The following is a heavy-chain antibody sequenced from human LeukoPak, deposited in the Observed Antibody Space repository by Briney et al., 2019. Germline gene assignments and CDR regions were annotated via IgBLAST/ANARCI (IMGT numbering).Heavy chain of an antibody. J-gene: IGHJ6*02. D-gene: IGHD3-3*01. CDR2: INHSGST. CDR1: GGSFSGYY. V-gene: IGHV4-34*01. Sequence: ASETLSLTCAVYGGSFSGYYWSWIRQPPGKGLGWIGEINHSGSTNYNPSLKSRVTISVDTSKNQFSLKLSSVTAADTAVYYCARTLRFLEWLLSGPVDSGMDVWGQGTTVTVSS. CDR3: ARTLRFLEWLLSGPVDSGMDV.